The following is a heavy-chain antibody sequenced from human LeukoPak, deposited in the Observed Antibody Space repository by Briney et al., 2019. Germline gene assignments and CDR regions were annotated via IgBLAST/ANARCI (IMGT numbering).Heavy chain of an antibody. CDR3: AKDRGIAVADYDAFDI. CDR2: ISGSGGST. CDR1: GFTFSSYG. Sequence: GGSLRLSRAASGFTFSSYGMSWVRQAPGKGLEWVSAISGSGGSTYYADSVKGRFTISRDNSKNTLYLQMNSLRAEDTAVYYCAKDRGIAVADYDAFDIWGQGTMVTVSS. V-gene: IGHV3-23*01. D-gene: IGHD6-19*01. J-gene: IGHJ3*02.